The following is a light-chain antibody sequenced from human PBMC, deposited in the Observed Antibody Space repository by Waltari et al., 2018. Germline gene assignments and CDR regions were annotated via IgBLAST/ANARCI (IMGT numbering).Light chain of an antibody. CDR1: QSIHNY. CDR3: QQRRNWPLT. Sequence: DIVLTQSPATLSLSPGERATLSCRASQSIHNYLAWYQQKPGHALRLLIYDTSNRATGISARFSGRGFGTDFTLTISSLEPEDFAVYYCQQRRNWPLTFGGGTKVEIK. V-gene: IGKV3-11*01. CDR2: DTS. J-gene: IGKJ4*01.